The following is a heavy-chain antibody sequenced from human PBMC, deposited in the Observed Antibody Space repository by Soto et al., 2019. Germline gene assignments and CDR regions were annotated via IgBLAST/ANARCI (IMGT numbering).Heavy chain of an antibody. D-gene: IGHD6-13*01. CDR2: VIPMNGAP. J-gene: IGHJ4*02. CDR1: RGTFNTFA. CDR3: ASSYGTSWYGDY. V-gene: IGHV1-69*13. Sequence: SVKVSCKAARGTFNTFAVTWVRQAPGQGLEWMGGVIPMNGAPNYAQKFQGRVTITADESTSTVYMDLSSLTSEDTAVYYCASSYGTSWYGDYWGQGTLVTVSS.